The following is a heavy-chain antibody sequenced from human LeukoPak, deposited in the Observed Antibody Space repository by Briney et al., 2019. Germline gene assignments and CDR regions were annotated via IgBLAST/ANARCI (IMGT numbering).Heavy chain of an antibody. V-gene: IGHV4-34*01. CDR2: INHSGST. D-gene: IGHD4-17*01. J-gene: IGHJ4*02. CDR3: ARHGHYGDYAVRGQFDY. CDR1: GGSFSGYY. Sequence: SETLSLTCAVYGGSFSGYYWSWIRQPPGKGLEWIGEINHSGSTNYNPSLKSRVTISVDTSKNQFSLKLSSVTAADTAVYYCARHGHYGDYAVRGQFDYWGQGTLVTVSS.